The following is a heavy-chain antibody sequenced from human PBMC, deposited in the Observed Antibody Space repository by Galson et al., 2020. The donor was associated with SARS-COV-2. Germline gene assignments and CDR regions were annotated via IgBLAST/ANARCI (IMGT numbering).Heavy chain of an antibody. V-gene: IGHV3-48*01. CDR1: GFTLSIYN. Sequence: GGSLRLSCTASGFTLSIYNMNWVRQAPGKGLEWVSHISISSSTRYDADSVMGRFTISRDNAKNSVYLQMNSLRADDTAVYYCARERGNSNGVRDALDTWGRGTTVTV. CDR2: ISISSSTR. D-gene: IGHD3-10*01. CDR3: ARERGNSNGVRDALDT. J-gene: IGHJ3*02.